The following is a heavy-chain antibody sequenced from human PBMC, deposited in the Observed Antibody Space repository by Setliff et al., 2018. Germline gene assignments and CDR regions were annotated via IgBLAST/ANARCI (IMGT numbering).Heavy chain of an antibody. CDR3: ARFGEFLGFDY. J-gene: IGHJ4*02. CDR1: GFSLSTSGMC. D-gene: IGHD3-10*01. V-gene: IGHV2-5*08. Sequence: SGPTLVNPTQTLTLTCTFSGFSLSTSGMCVSWIRQPPGKALEWLARIDWDDDKRYSPSLKSRLAITRDTSKNQVVLRMTNMDPVDTATYYCARFGEFLGFDYWGQGTVVTVSS. CDR2: IDWDDDK.